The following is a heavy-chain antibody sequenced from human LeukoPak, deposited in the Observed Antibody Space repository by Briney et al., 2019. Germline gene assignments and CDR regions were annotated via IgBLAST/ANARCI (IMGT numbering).Heavy chain of an antibody. CDR3: ARDYGYSYGNYYYGMDV. J-gene: IGHJ6*02. D-gene: IGHD5-18*01. V-gene: IGHV3-30-3*01. CDR2: ISYDGSNK. CDR1: GFTFSSYA. Sequence: GGSLRLSCAASGFTFSSYAMHWVRQAPGKGLEWVAVISYDGSNKYYADSVRGRFTISRDNSKNTLYLQMNSLRAEDTAVYYCARDYGYSYGNYYYGMDVWGQGTTVTVSS.